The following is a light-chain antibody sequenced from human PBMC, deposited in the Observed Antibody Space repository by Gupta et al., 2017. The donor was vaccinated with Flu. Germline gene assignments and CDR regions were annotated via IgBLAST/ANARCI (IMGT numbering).Light chain of an antibody. V-gene: IGLV2-14*01. CDR2: DVS. CDR1: SSDVGAYNY. CDR3: SSYASSSTLVI. Sequence: SSDVGAYNYVSWYQQYPGKAPKLIIYDVSSRPSGVSNRFSASKSGNTASLTISGLQAEDEADYYCSSYASSSTLVIFGGGTKLTVL. J-gene: IGLJ2*01.